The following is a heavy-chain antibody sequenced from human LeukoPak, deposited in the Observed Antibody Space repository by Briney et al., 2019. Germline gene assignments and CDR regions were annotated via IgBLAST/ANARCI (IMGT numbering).Heavy chain of an antibody. CDR1: GFTFSNYW. D-gene: IGHD3-10*01. V-gene: IGHV3-23*01. CDR3: ANRGADYYGSGNWFDP. J-gene: IGHJ5*02. CDR2: ISGNGGST. Sequence: PGGSLRLSCAASGFTFSNYWMSWVRQAPGKGLEWVSSISGNGGSTYYGDSVKGRFTISRDNSKNTLYLQMNSLRAEDTAVYYCANRGADYYGSGNWFDPWGQGTLVTVSS.